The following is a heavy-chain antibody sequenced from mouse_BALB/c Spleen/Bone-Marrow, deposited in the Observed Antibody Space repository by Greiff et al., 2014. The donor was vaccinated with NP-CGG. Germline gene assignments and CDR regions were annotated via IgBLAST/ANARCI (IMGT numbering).Heavy chain of an antibody. J-gene: IGHJ2*01. Sequence: EVQLQQSGPELVKPGASVKISCKASGYTFTDYNMHWVKQSHGKSLEWIGYIYPYNGGTGYNQKFKSKATLTVDNSSSIAYMELRSLTSEDSAVYYCATRFITTAGYWGQGTTLTVSS. CDR3: ATRFITTAGY. D-gene: IGHD1-2*01. CDR1: GYTFTDYN. V-gene: IGHV1S29*02. CDR2: IYPYNGGT.